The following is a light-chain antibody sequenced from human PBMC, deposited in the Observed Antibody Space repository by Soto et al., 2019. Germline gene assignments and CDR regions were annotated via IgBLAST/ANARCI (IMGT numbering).Light chain of an antibody. Sequence: DIVMTQSPLSLPVTPGEPASISWRSSQSLLHSNGYYYLDWYLQKPGQSPQLLIYLGSNRASGVPDRFSGSGSGTDFTLKISRVEAEDVGVYYCMQALQTRTFGQGTKVDIK. CDR1: QSLLHSNGYYY. V-gene: IGKV2-28*01. CDR2: LGS. J-gene: IGKJ1*01. CDR3: MQALQTRT.